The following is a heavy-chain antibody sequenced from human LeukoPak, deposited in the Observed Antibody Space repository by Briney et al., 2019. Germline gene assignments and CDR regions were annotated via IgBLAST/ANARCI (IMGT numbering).Heavy chain of an antibody. CDR3: ARDHPYSSSSGEYYFDY. CDR1: GFTFSSCS. J-gene: IGHJ4*02. D-gene: IGHD6-6*01. CDR2: ISSSSSCI. Sequence: GGSLRLSCAASGFTFSSCSMNWVRQAPGEGLEWVSSISSSSSCIYYADSVEGRFTISRDNAKNSLYLQMNSLRAEDTAVYYCARDHPYSSSSGEYYFDYWGQGTLVTVSS. V-gene: IGHV3-21*01.